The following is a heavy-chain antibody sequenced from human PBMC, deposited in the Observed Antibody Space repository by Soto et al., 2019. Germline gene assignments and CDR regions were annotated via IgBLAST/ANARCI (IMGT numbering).Heavy chain of an antibody. J-gene: IGHJ3*01. V-gene: IGHV3-30-3*01. Sequence: PGGSLRLSCAASGFTFSSYAMHWVRQAPGKGLEWVAVISYDGSNKYYADSVKGRFTISRDNSKNTLYLQMNSLRAEDTAIYYCAGRTVTSSWTVDVWGQGTMVTVSS. D-gene: IGHD4-17*01. CDR2: ISYDGSNK. CDR1: GFTFSSYA. CDR3: AGRTVTSSWTVDV.